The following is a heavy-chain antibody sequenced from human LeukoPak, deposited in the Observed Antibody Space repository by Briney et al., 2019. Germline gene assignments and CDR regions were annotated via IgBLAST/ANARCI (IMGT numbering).Heavy chain of an antibody. CDR1: GFPFCSYA. CDR2: ISDSGGST. V-gene: IGHV3-64D*06. Sequence: GGSLRLSCSASGFPFCSYAMHWVRQGQGKGLEYVSAISDSGGSTSYADSVKGRFTISRDNSKNTLYLQMRSLRPEYTAVYFCVRGYSFAPYGMDVWGQGTTVTVSS. CDR3: VRGYSFAPYGMDV. D-gene: IGHD2-15*01. J-gene: IGHJ6*02.